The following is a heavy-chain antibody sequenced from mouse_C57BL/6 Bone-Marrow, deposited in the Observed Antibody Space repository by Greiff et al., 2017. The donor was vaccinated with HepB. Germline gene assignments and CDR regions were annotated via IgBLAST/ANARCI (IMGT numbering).Heavy chain of an antibody. CDR2: IDPNNGGT. CDR3: ARGGGITGPYYFDY. D-gene: IGHD4-1*01. Sequence: EVQLQQSGPELVKPGASVKIPCKASGYTFTDYNMDWVKQSHGKSLEWIGDIDPNNGGTIYNQKFKGKATLTVDKSSSTAYIELRSLTSEDTAVYYCARGGGITGPYYFDYWGQGTTLTVSS. CDR1: GYTFTDYN. J-gene: IGHJ2*01. V-gene: IGHV1-18*01.